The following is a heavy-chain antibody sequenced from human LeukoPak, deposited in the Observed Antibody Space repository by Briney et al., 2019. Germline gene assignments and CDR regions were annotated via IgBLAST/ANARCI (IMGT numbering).Heavy chain of an antibody. CDR2: IYPGDSDT. CDR1: GYTFSSYW. Sequence: GESLKISCKGSGYTFSSYWIAWVRQMPGKGLELMGIIYPGDSDTRYSPSFEGQVTISADKTISTAYLQWNSLKASDTATYYCARYSPDVVVAPSAQFDYWGQGTLVTVSS. J-gene: IGHJ4*02. D-gene: IGHD2-2*01. CDR3: ARYSPDVVVAPSAQFDY. V-gene: IGHV5-51*01.